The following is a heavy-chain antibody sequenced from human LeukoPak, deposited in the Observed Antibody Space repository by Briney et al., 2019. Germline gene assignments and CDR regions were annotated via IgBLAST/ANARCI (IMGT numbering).Heavy chain of an antibody. D-gene: IGHD3-22*01. Sequence: AGGSLRLSCAASGFTFSSYAMSWVRQAPGKGLEWVSTISGSGSSTYYADSVKGRFTISRDNSKNTLYVQMSSLRAEDTAVYYCARDRPLNYDSSTSMIDYWGQGTLVTVST. V-gene: IGHV3-23*01. CDR1: GFTFSSYA. CDR2: ISGSGSST. J-gene: IGHJ4*02. CDR3: ARDRPLNYDSSTSMIDY.